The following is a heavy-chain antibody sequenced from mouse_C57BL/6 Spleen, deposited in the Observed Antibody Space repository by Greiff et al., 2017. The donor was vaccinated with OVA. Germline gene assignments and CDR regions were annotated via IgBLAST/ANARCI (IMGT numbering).Heavy chain of an antibody. CDR2: IDPSDSET. Sequence: VQLQQPGAELVRPGSSVKLSCKASGYTFTSYWMHWVKQRPIQGLEWIGNIDPSDSETHYNQKFKDKATLTVDKSSSTAYMQLSSLPSEDSAVYYCARSGTTGVYYAMDYWGQGTSVTVSS. D-gene: IGHD2-14*01. J-gene: IGHJ4*01. CDR3: ARSGTTGVYYAMDY. V-gene: IGHV1-52*01. CDR1: GYTFTSYW.